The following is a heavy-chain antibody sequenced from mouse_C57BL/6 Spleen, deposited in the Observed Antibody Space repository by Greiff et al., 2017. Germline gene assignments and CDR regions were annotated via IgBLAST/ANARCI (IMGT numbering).Heavy chain of an antibody. CDR3: ARSGTSMDY. V-gene: IGHV7-3*01. J-gene: IGHJ4*01. Sequence: DVQLQESGGGLVQPGGSLSLSCAASGFTFTDYYMSWVRQPPGKALEWLGFIRNKANGYTTEYSASVKGRFTISRDNSQSILYLQMNALRAEDSATYYCARSGTSMDYWGQGTSVTVSS. CDR1: GFTFTDYY. D-gene: IGHD4-1*01. CDR2: IRNKANGYTT.